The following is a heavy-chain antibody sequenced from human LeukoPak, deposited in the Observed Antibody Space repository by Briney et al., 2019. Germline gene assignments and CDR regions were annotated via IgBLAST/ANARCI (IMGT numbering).Heavy chain of an antibody. CDR3: AKHDSSSDF. V-gene: IGHV3-30*02. D-gene: IGHD3-22*01. Sequence: GGSLRLSCAASGFIFSSYGMHWVRQPPGKGLEWVAFIRSDGSATYSAASVKGRFTISRDNSKNTLWPQMNSLRAEDTAVYYCAKHDSSSDFWGQGTLVTVSS. CDR1: GFIFSSYG. J-gene: IGHJ4*02. CDR2: IRSDGSAT.